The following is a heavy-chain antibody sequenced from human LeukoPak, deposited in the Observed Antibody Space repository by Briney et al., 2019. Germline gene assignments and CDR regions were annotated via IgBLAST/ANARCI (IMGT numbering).Heavy chain of an antibody. V-gene: IGHV4-31*03. CDR2: IYYSGST. CDR3: ARGPVDTTIVYYNYGMDV. D-gene: IGHD5-18*01. Sequence: KPSQTLSLTCTVSGGSISSGGYYWSWIRQHPGKGLEWIGYIYYSGSTYYNPSLKSRVTISVDTSKNQFSLKLSSVTAADTAVYYCARGPVDTTIVYYNYGMDVGGQGTTVTVSS. J-gene: IGHJ6*02. CDR1: GGSISSGGYY.